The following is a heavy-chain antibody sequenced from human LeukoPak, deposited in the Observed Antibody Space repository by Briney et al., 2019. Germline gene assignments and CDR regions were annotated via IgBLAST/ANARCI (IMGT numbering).Heavy chain of an antibody. CDR2: ISSSSSTI. CDR1: GFPFSSYS. CDR3: ARRSYYDAGGYYYVKLLGIYFDY. Sequence: PGGSLRLSCAASGFPFSSYSMNWVRQAPGKGLEWVSYISSSSSTIHYADSVKGRFTISRDNAKNSLYLQMNSLTTEDTAMYYCARRSYYDAGGYYYVKLLGIYFDYWGQGTLVTVSS. J-gene: IGHJ4*02. D-gene: IGHD3-22*01. V-gene: IGHV3-48*04.